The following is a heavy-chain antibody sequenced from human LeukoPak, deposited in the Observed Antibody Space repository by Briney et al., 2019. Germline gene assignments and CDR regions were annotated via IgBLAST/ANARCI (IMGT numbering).Heavy chain of an antibody. CDR1: VFTFSDYY. D-gene: IGHD1-26*01. CDR3: ARDRYVGTTTAGDSDS. Sequence: GGSLRLSCAASVFTFSDYYMSWIRQAPGRGLEWVSYIGSSGSTIYYADSVKGRFTISRDNAKNSLYLQMNSLRAEDTAVYYCARDRYVGTTTAGDSDSWGQGTLVTVSS. CDR2: IGSSGSTI. J-gene: IGHJ4*02. V-gene: IGHV3-11*01.